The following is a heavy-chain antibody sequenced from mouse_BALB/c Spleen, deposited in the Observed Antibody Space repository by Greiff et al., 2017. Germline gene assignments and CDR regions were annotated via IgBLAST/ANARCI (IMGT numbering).Heavy chain of an antibody. J-gene: IGHJ4*01. D-gene: IGHD1-3*01. Sequence: EVQVVESGGGLVQPGGSRKLSCAASGFTFSSFGMHWVRQAPEKGLEWVAYISSGSSTIYYADTVKGRFTISRDNPKNTLFLQMTSLRSEDTAMYYCARSRSSVDYWGQGTSVTVSS. CDR3: ARSRSSVDY. CDR1: GFTFSSFG. V-gene: IGHV5-17*02. CDR2: ISSGSSTI.